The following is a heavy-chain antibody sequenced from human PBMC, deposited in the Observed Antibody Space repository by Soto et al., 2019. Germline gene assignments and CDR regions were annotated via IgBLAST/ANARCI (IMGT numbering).Heavy chain of an antibody. V-gene: IGHV1-3*04. D-gene: IGHD3-10*01. CDR1: GYNFTTYG. J-gene: IGHJ4*02. CDR2: INIGRGNT. CDR3: ARESRTLVRGVLTGALYY. Sequence: GASVKVSCKASGYNFTTYGIHWVRQAPGQRLEWMGWINIGRGNTKYSQNFQGRVTITRDTSASTADMELTSLTSEGTGVYYCARESRTLVRGVLTGALYYWGQGTLVTVSS.